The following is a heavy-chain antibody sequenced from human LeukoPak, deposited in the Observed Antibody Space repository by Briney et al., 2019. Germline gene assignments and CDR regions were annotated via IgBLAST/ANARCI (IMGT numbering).Heavy chain of an antibody. V-gene: IGHV3-7*01. D-gene: IGHD1-1*01. CDR2: IKQDGSEK. CDR3: AKGSHTNSKTGPTDY. J-gene: IGHJ4*02. Sequence: PGGSLRLSCAASGFTFSSYWMSWVRQAPGKGLEWVANIKQDGSEKYYVDSVKGRFTISRDNAKNSLYLQMNSLRAEDTAVYYCAKGSHTNSKTGPTDYWGQGTLVTVSS. CDR1: GFTFSSYW.